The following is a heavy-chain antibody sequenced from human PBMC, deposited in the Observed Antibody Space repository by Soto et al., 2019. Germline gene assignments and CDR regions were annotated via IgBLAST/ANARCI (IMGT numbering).Heavy chain of an antibody. D-gene: IGHD5-12*01. J-gene: IGHJ5*02. CDR2: ISSLGSYI. CDR1: GFTFSPYS. Sequence: EVQLVESGGGLVKPGGSLRLSCAASGFTFSPYSMNWIRQAPGKGLEWVSSISSLGSYIYYADSVKGRFSISRDNARKSVYLQMNSLRVEDTAVYSCARKWLGNSGYEPSMSGFDPWGQGTLVIVSS. CDR3: ARKWLGNSGYEPSMSGFDP. V-gene: IGHV3-21*01.